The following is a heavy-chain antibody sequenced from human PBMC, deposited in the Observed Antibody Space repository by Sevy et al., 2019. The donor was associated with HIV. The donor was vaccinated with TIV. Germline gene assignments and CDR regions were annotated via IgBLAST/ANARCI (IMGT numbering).Heavy chain of an antibody. V-gene: IGHV3-48*01. J-gene: IGHJ4*02. D-gene: IGHD1-26*01. CDR1: GFTFSSYS. CDR3: ARDGVGVGATFDY. Sequence: GGSLRLSCAASGFTFSSYSMNWVRQAPGKGLEWVSYISSSSGTIYYADSVKGRFTISRDNAGNSLFLQMNSLRAEDTAVYYCARDGVGVGATFDYWGQGTLVTVSS. CDR2: ISSSSGTI.